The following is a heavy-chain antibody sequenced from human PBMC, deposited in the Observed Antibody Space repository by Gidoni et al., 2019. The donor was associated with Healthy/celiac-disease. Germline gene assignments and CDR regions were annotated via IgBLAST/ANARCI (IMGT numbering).Heavy chain of an antibody. Sequence: EVQLLESGGGLVQPGGSLRLSCAASGFTFSSYARSWVRQAPGKGLEWVSVISGSGGSTYYADSVKCRFTISRDNSKNTLYLQMNSRRAEDTAVYYCAKGAIFGVVVAFDIWGQGTMVTVSS. CDR1: GFTFSSYA. D-gene: IGHD3-3*01. V-gene: IGHV3-23*01. J-gene: IGHJ3*02. CDR2: ISGSGGST. CDR3: AKGAIFGVVVAFDI.